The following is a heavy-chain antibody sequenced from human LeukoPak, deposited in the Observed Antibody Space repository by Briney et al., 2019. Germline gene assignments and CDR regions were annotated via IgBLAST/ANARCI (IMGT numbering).Heavy chain of an antibody. Sequence: ASVKVSCKASGSTFTSYYMHWVRQAPGQGLEWMGMINPSGAYTSYAQEFQGRVTITRDTSASTAYMELSSLRSEDMAVYSCARSPRGAAAGGYYMNVWGKGTTVTVSS. CDR1: GSTFTSYY. V-gene: IGHV1-46*01. J-gene: IGHJ6*03. D-gene: IGHD6-13*01. CDR2: INPSGAYT. CDR3: ARSPRGAAAGGYYMNV.